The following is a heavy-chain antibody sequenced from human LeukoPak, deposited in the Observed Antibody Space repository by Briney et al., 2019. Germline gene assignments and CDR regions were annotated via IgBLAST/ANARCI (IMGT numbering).Heavy chain of an antibody. V-gene: IGHV3-21*04. CDR3: ARDQPYYDSSGYDAFDI. Sequence: GGSLRLSCAASGFTFSSYSMNWVRQAPGKGLEWVSSISSSSSYIYYADSVKGRFTISRDNAKNSLYLQMNSLRAEDTAVYYCARDQPYYDSSGYDAFDIWGQGTMATVSS. CDR2: ISSSSSYI. D-gene: IGHD3-22*01. J-gene: IGHJ3*02. CDR1: GFTFSSYS.